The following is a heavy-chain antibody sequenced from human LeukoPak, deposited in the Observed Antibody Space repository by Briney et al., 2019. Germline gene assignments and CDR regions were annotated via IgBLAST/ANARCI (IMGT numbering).Heavy chain of an antibody. CDR1: GFTFSDYI. CDR3: ARALYTFGPNNWFDP. J-gene: IGHJ5*02. CDR2: ISSSGDAT. Sequence: GGSLRLSCAASGFTFSDYIMNWVRQAPGKGLEWVSYISSSGDATYYADSVKGRFTISRDNAKRSLYLQMNSLRAEDTAVYYCARALYTFGPNNWFDPWGQGTLVTVSS. V-gene: IGHV3-48*04. D-gene: IGHD3-16*01.